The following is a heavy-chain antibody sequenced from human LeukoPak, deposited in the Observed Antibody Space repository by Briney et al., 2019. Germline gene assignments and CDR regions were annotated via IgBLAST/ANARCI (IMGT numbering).Heavy chain of an antibody. CDR1: GFTFSSYS. Sequence: GGSLRLSCAASGFTFSSYSMNWVRQAPGKGLEWVSPISSSSSYIYYADSVKGRFTISRDNAKNSLYLQMNSLRAEDTAVYYCANGNGWGPYHQSDYWGQGTLVTVSS. CDR3: ANGNGWGPYHQSDY. CDR2: ISSSSSYI. D-gene: IGHD3-10*01. V-gene: IGHV3-21*04. J-gene: IGHJ4*02.